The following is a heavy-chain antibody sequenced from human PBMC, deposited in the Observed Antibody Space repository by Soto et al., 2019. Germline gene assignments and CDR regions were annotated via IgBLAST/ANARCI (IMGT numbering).Heavy chain of an antibody. Sequence: GGSLRLSCAASGFTFNSYAMAWVRQTPGRGLEWVSLIGSRTGNTYYADSVKGRFTISRDDSKTTVSLQMNDLRAEDTAVYFCAKRGLSSSHYFDFWGHGTLVTVSS. V-gene: IGHV3-23*01. CDR1: GFTFNSYA. CDR2: IGSRTGNT. J-gene: IGHJ4*01. D-gene: IGHD3-16*02. CDR3: AKRGLSSSHYFDF.